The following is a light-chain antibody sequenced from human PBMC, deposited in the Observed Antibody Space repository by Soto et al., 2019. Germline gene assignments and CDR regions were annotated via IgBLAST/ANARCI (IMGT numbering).Light chain of an antibody. CDR3: HHFGSLPET. V-gene: IGKV3-20*01. CDR2: SAS. CDR1: QSVASSY. J-gene: IGKJ1*01. Sequence: EVGLTQSPGTLSLSPGERVTLSCRASQSVASSYLAWYQQKPGRAPRLLFYSASSRATGIPGRFSGSGSGTDLTLTISRLEPEDFAVYYCHHFGSLPETFGQGTNVE.